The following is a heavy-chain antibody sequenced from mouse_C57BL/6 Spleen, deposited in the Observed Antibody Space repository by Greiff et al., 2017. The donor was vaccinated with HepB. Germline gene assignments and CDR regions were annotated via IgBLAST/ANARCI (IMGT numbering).Heavy chain of an antibody. Sequence: QVHVKQPGAELVKPGASVKLSCKASGYTFTSYWMHWVKQRPGQGLEWIGMIHPNSGSTNYNEKFKSKATLTVDKSSSTAYMQLSSLTSEDSAVYYCARGYDYDAMDYWGQGTSVTVSS. CDR3: ARGYDYDAMDY. J-gene: IGHJ4*01. CDR2: IHPNSGST. V-gene: IGHV1-64*01. CDR1: GYTFTSYW.